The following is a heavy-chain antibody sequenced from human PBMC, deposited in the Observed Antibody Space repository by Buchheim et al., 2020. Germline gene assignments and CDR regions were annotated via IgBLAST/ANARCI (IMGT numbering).Heavy chain of an antibody. J-gene: IGHJ4*02. CDR2: IDADGTRT. CDR3: TTGTGGSGSPLGAF. Sequence: EVHLVESGGGLVQPGGSLRLPCEVSGFTFSRNWMHWVRQAPGKGLVWVSRIDADGTRTTYADSVRGRFIISRANAKNTVYLQMNSLRAEDTAVYDCTTGTGGSGSPLGAFWGQGTL. CDR1: GFTFSRNW. D-gene: IGHD3-10*01. V-gene: IGHV3-74*01.